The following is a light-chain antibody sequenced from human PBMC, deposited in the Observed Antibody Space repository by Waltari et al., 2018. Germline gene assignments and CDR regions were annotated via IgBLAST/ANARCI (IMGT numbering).Light chain of an antibody. Sequence: DTQMTQSTSSVSASVGDRVTITCRASQDVTNHLAWFQQKPGRAPKVLIFDVSTLQSGVPSRFSGSGSGTEFSLTISSLQPEDFATYYCQQGDSLPPTFGQGTKVEIK. CDR2: DVS. V-gene: IGKV1-12*01. J-gene: IGKJ1*01. CDR1: QDVTNH. CDR3: QQGDSLPPT.